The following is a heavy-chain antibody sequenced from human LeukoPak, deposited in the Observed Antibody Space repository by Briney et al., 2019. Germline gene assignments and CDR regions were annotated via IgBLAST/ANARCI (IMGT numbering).Heavy chain of an antibody. Sequence: VASVKVSCKASGYTFTGYYMHWVRQAPGQGLEWMGWINPNSGGTNYAQKFQGRVTMTRGTSISTAYMELSRLRSDDTAVYYCARGTISRSSGYRNYWGQGTLVTVSS. CDR2: INPNSGGT. V-gene: IGHV1-2*02. CDR3: ARGTISRSSGYRNY. J-gene: IGHJ4*02. CDR1: GYTFTGYY. D-gene: IGHD3-22*01.